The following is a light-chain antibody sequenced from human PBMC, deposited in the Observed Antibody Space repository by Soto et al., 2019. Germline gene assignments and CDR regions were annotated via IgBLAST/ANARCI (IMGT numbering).Light chain of an antibody. V-gene: IGKV2-28*01. CDR1: QSLLHSNGYNY. CDR3: MQALQTPWT. J-gene: IGKJ1*01. CDR2: LGS. Sequence: EIVMPQSPLSLSATPGQPASISCRSSQSLLHSNGYNYLDWYLQKPGQSPQLLIYLGSNRSSGVPDRFSGSGSGTDFTLKISRVEAEDVGVYYCMQALQTPWTFGQGTKVDIK.